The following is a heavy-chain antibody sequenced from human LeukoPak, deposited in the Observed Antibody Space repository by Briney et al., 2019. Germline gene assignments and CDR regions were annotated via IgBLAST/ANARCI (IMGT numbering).Heavy chain of an antibody. V-gene: IGHV3-23*01. Sequence: GGSLRLSCAASGFTFYIYAMSWARQAPGKGLEWVSAISGSGGSTYYADSVKGRFTISRDNSKNTLYLQMNSLRAEDTAVYYCAKTMSHDATNWFDPWGQGTLVTVSS. D-gene: IGHD1-1*01. CDR3: AKTMSHDATNWFDP. CDR2: ISGSGGST. CDR1: GFTFYIYA. J-gene: IGHJ5*02.